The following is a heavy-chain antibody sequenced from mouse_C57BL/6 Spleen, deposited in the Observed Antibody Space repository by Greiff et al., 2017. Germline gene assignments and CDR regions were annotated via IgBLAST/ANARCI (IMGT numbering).Heavy chain of an antibody. Sequence: VKLQQPGAELVKPGASVKLSCKASGYTFTSYWMQWVKQRPGQGLEWIGEIDPSDSYTNYNQKFKGKATLTVDTSSSTAYMQLSSLTSEDSAVYYCARGYYDDWGQGTTLTVSS. CDR1: GYTFTSYW. D-gene: IGHD1-1*01. CDR2: IDPSDSYT. CDR3: ARGYYDD. V-gene: IGHV1-50*01. J-gene: IGHJ2*01.